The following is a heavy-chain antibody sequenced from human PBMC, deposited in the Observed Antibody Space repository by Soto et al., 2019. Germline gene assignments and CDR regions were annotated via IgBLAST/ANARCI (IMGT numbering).Heavy chain of an antibody. D-gene: IGHD3-10*01. CDR2: ISDGGST. V-gene: IGHV4-59*08. Sequence: SETLSLTCNVSGGSIYTYYWNWIRQSPGKGLEWIGYISDGGSTNYNPSLKSRVTISVDTSKKQVSLKLSSVTAADTAVYYCARRPPGVPYVFDIWGQGTMVTVSS. J-gene: IGHJ3*02. CDR3: ARRPPGVPYVFDI. CDR1: GGSIYTYY.